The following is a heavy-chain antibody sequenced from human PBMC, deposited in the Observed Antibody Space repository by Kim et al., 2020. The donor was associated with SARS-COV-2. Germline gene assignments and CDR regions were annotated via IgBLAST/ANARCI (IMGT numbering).Heavy chain of an antibody. V-gene: IGHV5-51*01. J-gene: IGHJ6*02. Sequence: PGKGLELMGIIYPGDSDTRYSPSFQGQVTISADKSISTAYLQWSSLKASDTAMYYCARRRYSSSWPYYYYGMDVWGQGTTVTVSS. CDR3: ARRRYSSSWPYYYYGMDV. D-gene: IGHD6-13*01. CDR2: IYPGDSDT.